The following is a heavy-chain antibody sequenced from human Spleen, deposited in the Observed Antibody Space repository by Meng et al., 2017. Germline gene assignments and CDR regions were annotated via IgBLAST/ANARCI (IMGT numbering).Heavy chain of an antibody. D-gene: IGHD4-11*01. J-gene: IGHJ4*02. CDR3: ARGPTTMAHDFDS. CDR2: INQSGST. Sequence: QVPLKQWGPGLLKPSETLSLTCVTSGGYFSDYYWSWCRQPPGKGLEWIGEINQSGSTNYNQSLASRETISVETSQNTLSLKLSSVTAADSAVYYCARGPTTMAHDFDSWGQGTLVTVSS. CDR1: GGYFSDYY. V-gene: IGHV4-34*01.